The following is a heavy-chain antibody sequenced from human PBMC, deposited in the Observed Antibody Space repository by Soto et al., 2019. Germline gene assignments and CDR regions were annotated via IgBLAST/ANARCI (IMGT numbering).Heavy chain of an antibody. CDR3: AKEGGFRTESPLSSYGMDV. V-gene: IGHV3-30*18. CDR2: ISDDGSNK. D-gene: IGHD6-25*01. CDR1: GFTLSKYG. Sequence: GGSLRLSCAASGFTLSKYGMHWVRQAPGKGLEWVAVISDDGSNKYYADYVKGRLTISRDNSKNTLYLQMNSLRLEDTAVYYCAKEGGFRTESPLSSYGMDVWGQGTTVTVSS. J-gene: IGHJ6*02.